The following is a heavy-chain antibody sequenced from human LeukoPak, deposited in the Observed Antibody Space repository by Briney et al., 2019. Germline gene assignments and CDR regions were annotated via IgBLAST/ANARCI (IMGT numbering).Heavy chain of an antibody. D-gene: IGHD1-26*01. V-gene: IGHV3-30*18. CDR1: GFTFSIYA. Sequence: TGGSLRLSCAASGFTFSIYAMSWVRQAPGKGLEWVAVISYDGSNKYYADSVKGRFTISRDNSKNTLYLQMNSLRAEDTAVYYCAKDEKVIVGASPLDYWGQGTRVTVSS. CDR3: AKDEKVIVGASPLDY. J-gene: IGHJ4*02. CDR2: ISYDGSNK.